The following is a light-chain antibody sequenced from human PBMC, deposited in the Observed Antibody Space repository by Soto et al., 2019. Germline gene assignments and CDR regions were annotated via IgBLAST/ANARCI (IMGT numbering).Light chain of an antibody. V-gene: IGKV3-20*01. CDR1: QRVGNNF. CDR3: QQYGSSPLT. CDR2: GAS. J-gene: IGKJ4*01. Sequence: ETVLTQSPGTLSLSPGERATLSCRASQRVGNNFLAWYQQKPGQAPRLLIYGASRRATGIPDRFSGSVSGTDLTLTISRLEPEDFAVYHCQQYGSSPLTFGGGTKVEFK.